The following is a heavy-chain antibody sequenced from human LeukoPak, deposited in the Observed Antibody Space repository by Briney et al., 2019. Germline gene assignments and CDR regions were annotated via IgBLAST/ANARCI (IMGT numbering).Heavy chain of an antibody. D-gene: IGHD6-6*01. CDR1: GGSFSGYY. CDR3: ARVYSSSSGSNWFDP. J-gene: IGHJ5*02. Sequence: SETLSLTCAVYGGSFSGYYWSWIRQPPGKGLEWIGEINHGGSTNYNPSLKSRVTISVDTSKNQFSLKLSSVTAADTAVYYCARVYSSSSGSNWFDPWGQGTLVTVSS. CDR2: INHGGST. V-gene: IGHV4-34*01.